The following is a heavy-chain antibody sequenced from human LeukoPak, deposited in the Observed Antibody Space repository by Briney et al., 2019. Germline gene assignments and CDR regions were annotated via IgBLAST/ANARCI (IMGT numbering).Heavy chain of an antibody. CDR3: ARTISGTDAFGI. CDR1: GYSFTSYW. V-gene: IGHV5-10-1*01. D-gene: IGHD1-14*01. CDR2: IDPSDSYT. J-gene: IGHJ3*02. Sequence: GESLKISCKGSGYSFTSYWITWVRQMPGKGLEWMGKIDPSDSYTNYSPSFQGHVTISTDKSISTAYLQWSSLKASDTAIYYCARTISGTDAFGIWGQGTMVTVSS.